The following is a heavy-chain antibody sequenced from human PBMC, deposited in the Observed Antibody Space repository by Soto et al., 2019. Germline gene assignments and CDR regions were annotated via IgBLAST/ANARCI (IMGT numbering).Heavy chain of an antibody. D-gene: IGHD3-10*01. Sequence: GGSLRLSCEASGFTFSSYAMTWVRQAPGKGLEWVSAISGSGVHTYYADSVKGRFTISRDNSKNTLFLQMNSLTAVDSAVYYCAKRKTGLLWFGVSGGLDVWGQGTTVTVPS. CDR3: AKRKTGLLWFGVSGGLDV. J-gene: IGHJ6*02. CDR1: GFTFSSYA. CDR2: ISGSGVHT. V-gene: IGHV3-23*01.